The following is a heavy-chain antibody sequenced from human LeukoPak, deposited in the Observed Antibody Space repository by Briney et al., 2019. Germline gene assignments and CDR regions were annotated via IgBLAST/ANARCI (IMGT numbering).Heavy chain of an antibody. D-gene: IGHD6-6*01. CDR3: AKAHFSSSSGRYYYYYGMDV. J-gene: IGHJ6*02. CDR2: ISWNSGSI. V-gene: IGHV3-9*01. CDR1: GFTFDDYA. Sequence: PGRSLRLSCAASGFTFDDYAMHWVRQAPGKGLEWVSGISWNSGSIGYADSVKGRFTISRDNAKNSLYLQMNSLRAEDTALYYCAKAHFSSSSGRYYYYYGMDVWGQGTTATVSS.